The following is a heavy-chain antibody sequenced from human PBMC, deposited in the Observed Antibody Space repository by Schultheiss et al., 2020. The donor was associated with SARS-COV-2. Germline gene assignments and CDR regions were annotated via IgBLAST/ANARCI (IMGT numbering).Heavy chain of an antibody. CDR1: GGSISSSSYY. CDR3: ARRPEDLGYYYYYMDV. CDR2: IYYSGST. Sequence: SETLSLTCTVSGGSISSSSYYWGWIRQPPGKGLEWIGSIYYSGSTYYNPSLKSRVTISVDTSKNQFSLKLSSVTAADTAVYYCARRPEDLGYYYYYMDVWGKGTTVTVSS. J-gene: IGHJ6*03. D-gene: IGHD2-15*01. V-gene: IGHV4-39*01.